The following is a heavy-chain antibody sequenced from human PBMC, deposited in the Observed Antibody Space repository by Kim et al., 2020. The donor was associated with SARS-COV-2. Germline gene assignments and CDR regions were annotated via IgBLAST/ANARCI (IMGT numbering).Heavy chain of an antibody. J-gene: IGHJ5*02. D-gene: IGHD3-22*01. Sequence: GGSLRLSCAASGFTFDDYTMHWVRQAPGKGLEWVSLISWDGGSTYYADSVKGRFTISRDNSKNSLYLQMNSLRTEDTALYYCAKDGTRYYYDSSDYNWFDPWGQGTLVTVSS. V-gene: IGHV3-43*01. CDR3: AKDGTRYYYDSSDYNWFDP. CDR1: GFTFDDYT. CDR2: ISWDGGST.